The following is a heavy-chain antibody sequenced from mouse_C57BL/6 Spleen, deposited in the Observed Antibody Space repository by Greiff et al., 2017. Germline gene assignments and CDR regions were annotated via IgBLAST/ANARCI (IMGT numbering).Heavy chain of an antibody. Sequence: DVQLQESGGGLVQPKGSLKLSCAASGFSFNTYAMNWVRQAPGKGLEWVARIRSKSNNYATYYADSVKDRFTISRDDSESMLYLQMNNLKTEDTAMYYCVSGSSYAYWGQGTLVTVSA. CDR3: VSGSSYAY. D-gene: IGHD1-1*01. J-gene: IGHJ3*01. V-gene: IGHV10-1*01. CDR1: GFSFNTYA. CDR2: IRSKSNNYAT.